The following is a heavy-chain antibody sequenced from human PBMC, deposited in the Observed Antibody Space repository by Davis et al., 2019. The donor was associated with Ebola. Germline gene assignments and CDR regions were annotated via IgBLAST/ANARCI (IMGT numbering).Heavy chain of an antibody. CDR1: GFTFSGSA. J-gene: IGHJ4*02. Sequence: GESLKISCAASGFTFSGSAMHWVRQASAKGLEWVGRIRSKANSYATAYAASVKGRFTISRDDSKNTAYLQMNSLKTEDTAVYYCTTQWLVLFARDYWGQGTLVTVSS. D-gene: IGHD6-19*01. V-gene: IGHV3-73*01. CDR3: TTQWLVLFARDY. CDR2: IRSKANSYAT.